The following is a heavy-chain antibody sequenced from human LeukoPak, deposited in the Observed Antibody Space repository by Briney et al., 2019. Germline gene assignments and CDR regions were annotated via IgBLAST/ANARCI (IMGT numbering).Heavy chain of an antibody. V-gene: IGHV4-39*07. D-gene: IGHD2-2*01. CDR1: GGSISGSNYH. Sequence: SETLSLTCTVSGGSISGSNYHWGGIRQPPAKGLEWVGTVFHTGSAYYNPSLSGRTTISVDTTKNQFSLKLTSVTAADTAVYYCAREPDVWGQGTLVTVSS. CDR2: VFHTGSA. CDR3: AREPDV. J-gene: IGHJ4*02.